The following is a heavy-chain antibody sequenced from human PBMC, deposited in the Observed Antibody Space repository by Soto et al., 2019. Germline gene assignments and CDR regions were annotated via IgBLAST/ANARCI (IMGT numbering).Heavy chain of an antibody. J-gene: IGHJ3*01. V-gene: IGHV3-49*03. CDR1: GFTFGDYA. CDR3: TRDQLGARAFDV. D-gene: IGHD6-6*01. CDR2: IRSKASGGTT. Sequence: EVQLVESGGDLVQPGRSLRLSCTASGFTFGDYAMSWFRQAPGKGLEWVGFIRSKASGGTTEYAASVKGRFTISRDDSHSIAYLQMNSLKTEDTAVYYCTRDQLGARAFDVWGQGTIVTVSS.